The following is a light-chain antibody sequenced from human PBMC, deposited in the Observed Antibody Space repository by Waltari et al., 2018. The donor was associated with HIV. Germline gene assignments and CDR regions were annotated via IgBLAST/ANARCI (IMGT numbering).Light chain of an antibody. V-gene: IGLV2-14*03. J-gene: IGLJ3*02. Sequence: QSALAQPASVSGSPGQSITISCTGSSSDIGAYDFVSWYQVHPGKAPKLLFYDVSNRPSGVSDRFSGSKSGTTASLTISVLQSDDEADYYCASYRSGTNLVFGGGTKLTVL. CDR3: ASYRSGTNLV. CDR2: DVS. CDR1: SSDIGAYDF.